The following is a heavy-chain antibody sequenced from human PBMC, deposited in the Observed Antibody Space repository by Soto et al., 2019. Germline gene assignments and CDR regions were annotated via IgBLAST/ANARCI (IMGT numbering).Heavy chain of an antibody. V-gene: IGHV1-3*01. CDR3: ARARPFPRSDGYRSYGMDV. Sequence: ASVKVSCKASGYTFTSSATHWVRQAPGQRLEWMGWINAGNGNTKYSQKFQGRVTITRDTSASTAYMELSSLRSEDTAVYYCARARPFPRSDGYRSYGMDVWGQVTTVTVSS. J-gene: IGHJ6*02. CDR1: GYTFTSSA. CDR2: INAGNGNT. D-gene: IGHD2-15*01.